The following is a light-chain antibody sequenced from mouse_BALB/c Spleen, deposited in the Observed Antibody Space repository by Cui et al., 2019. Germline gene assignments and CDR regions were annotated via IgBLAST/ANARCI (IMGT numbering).Light chain of an antibody. V-gene: IGKV4-91*01. Sequence: EIVLTHSPTTMLSSPGEKSNITSTCSASISSNYLHWYQQKPGFSPKRLIYRTSNLASGVPARFSGSGSGTSYSLTIGSMEAEDVATYYCQQGSSIPPTFGAGTKLELK. CDR1: ASISSNY. CDR3: QQGSSIPPT. J-gene: IGKJ5*01. CDR2: RTS.